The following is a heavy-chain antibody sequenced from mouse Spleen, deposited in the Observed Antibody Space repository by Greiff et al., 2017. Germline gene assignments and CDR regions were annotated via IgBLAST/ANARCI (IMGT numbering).Heavy chain of an antibody. CDR2: ISTYYGNT. CDR3: ARGYGSSYYAMDY. D-gene: IGHD1-1*01. CDR1: GYTFTDYA. J-gene: IGHJ4*01. Sequence: VQLQQSGPELVRPGVSVKISCKGSGYTFTDYAMHWVKQSHAKSLEWIGVISTYYGNTNYNQKFKGKATMTVDKSSSTAYMELARLTSEDSAIYYCARGYGSSYYAMDYWGQGTSVTVSS. V-gene: IGHV1-67*01.